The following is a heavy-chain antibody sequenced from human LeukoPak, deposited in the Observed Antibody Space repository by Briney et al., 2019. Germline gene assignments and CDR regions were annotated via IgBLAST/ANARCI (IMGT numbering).Heavy chain of an antibody. D-gene: IGHD3-22*01. CDR2: INPNSGGT. CDR1: GYTFTSYY. CDR3: ARASYYYDSSGYPGYYFDY. Sequence: ASVKVSCKASGYTFTSYYIHWVRQAPGQGLEWMGWINPNSGGTNYAQKFQGRVTMTRDTSISTAYMERSRLRSDDTAVYYCARASYYYDSSGYPGYYFDYWGQGTLVTVSS. V-gene: IGHV1-2*02. J-gene: IGHJ4*02.